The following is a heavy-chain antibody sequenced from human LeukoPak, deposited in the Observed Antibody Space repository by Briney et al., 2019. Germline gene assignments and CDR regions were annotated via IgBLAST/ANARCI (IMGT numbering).Heavy chain of an antibody. V-gene: IGHV4-59*01. CDR2: IYYSGST. CDR1: GGSISSYY. Sequence: SETLSLTCTVSGGSISSYYWSWIRQPPRRGLEWIGYIYYSGSTNYNPSLKSRVTISVDTSKNQFSLKLSSVTAADTAVYYCARGPRELDYWGQGTLVTVSS. J-gene: IGHJ4*02. CDR3: ARGPRELDY. D-gene: IGHD1-1*01.